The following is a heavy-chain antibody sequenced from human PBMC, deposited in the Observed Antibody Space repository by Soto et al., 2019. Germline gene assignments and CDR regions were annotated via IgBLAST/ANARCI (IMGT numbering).Heavy chain of an antibody. V-gene: IGHV1-8*01. CDR3: ARGYCSGGSCLESWFDP. Sequence: QVQLVQSGAEVKKPGASVKVSCKASGYTFTSYDINWVRQATGQGLEWMGWMNPNSGNTGYAQKIQGRVTMTRNTSISTAYMELSSLRSEDTAVYYCARGYCSGGSCLESWFDPWGQGTLVSVSS. J-gene: IGHJ5*02. CDR1: GYTFTSYD. D-gene: IGHD2-15*01. CDR2: MNPNSGNT.